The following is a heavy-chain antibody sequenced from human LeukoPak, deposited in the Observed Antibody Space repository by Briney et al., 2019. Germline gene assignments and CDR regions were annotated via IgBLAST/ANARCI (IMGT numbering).Heavy chain of an antibody. Sequence: PGGSLRLSCAASGFTFSSYEMDWVRQAPGKGLEWVSYISSSGSTIYYADSVKGRFTISRDNAKNSLYLQMNSLRAEDTAVYYCARRSYSAFDIWGQGTMVIVSS. J-gene: IGHJ3*02. V-gene: IGHV3-48*03. D-gene: IGHD1-26*01. CDR3: ARRSYSAFDI. CDR1: GFTFSSYE. CDR2: ISSSGSTI.